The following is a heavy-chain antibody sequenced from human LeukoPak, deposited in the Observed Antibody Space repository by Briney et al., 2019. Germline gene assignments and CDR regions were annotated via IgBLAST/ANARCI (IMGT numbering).Heavy chain of an antibody. V-gene: IGHV3-48*01. CDR2: ISSSSSTI. CDR3: ARKVRGVFLDY. Sequence: GGSLRLSCAASGFTFSSYSMNWVRQAPGKGLEWVSYISSSSSTIYYADSVKGRFTISRDNAKNSLYLQMNSLRAEDTAVYYCARKVRGVFLDYWGQGTLVTVSS. D-gene: IGHD3-10*01. J-gene: IGHJ4*02. CDR1: GFTFSSYS.